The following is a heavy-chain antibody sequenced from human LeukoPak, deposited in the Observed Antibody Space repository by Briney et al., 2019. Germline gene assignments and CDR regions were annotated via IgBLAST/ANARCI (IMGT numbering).Heavy chain of an antibody. CDR3: AREYCSGGSCHFDY. V-gene: IGHV4-59*01. CDR1: GGSISSYY. CDR2: IYYSGST. Sequence: PSETLSLTXTVSGGSISSYYWSWIRQPPGKGLEWIGYIYYSGSTNYNPSLKSRVTISVDTSKNQFSLKLSSVTAADTAVYYCAREYCSGGSCHFDYWGQGTLVTVSS. J-gene: IGHJ4*02. D-gene: IGHD2-15*01.